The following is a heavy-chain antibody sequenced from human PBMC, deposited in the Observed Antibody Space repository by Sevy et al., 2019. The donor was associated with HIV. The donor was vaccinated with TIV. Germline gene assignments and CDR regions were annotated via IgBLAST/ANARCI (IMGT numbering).Heavy chain of an antibody. D-gene: IGHD3-22*01. V-gene: IGHV3-7*01. CDR2: INQVGSEK. CDR1: GFTFSSYW. CDR3: ARPYRTDPFYYSGSSGYYYPSYFDS. J-gene: IGHJ4*02. Sequence: GGSLRLSCAASGFTFSSYWMTWVRQAPGKGLEWVANINQVGSEKFYVDSVKGRFTISRDNAKNSLYLQMNSLRVEDTAVYYCARPYRTDPFYYSGSSGYYYPSYFDSWGQGILVTVSS.